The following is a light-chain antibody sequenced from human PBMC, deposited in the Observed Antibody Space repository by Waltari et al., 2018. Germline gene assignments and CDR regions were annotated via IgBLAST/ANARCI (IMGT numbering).Light chain of an antibody. CDR1: SGSVSTSYY. Sequence: QTVVTQEPSFSVSPVGTVTLTCGLSSGSVSTSYYPSWYPQTPARAPRTLPSHTTTRSSGVPDRFSGSLLGNKAALTITGAQADDESNYYCVLYMTSGISVFGGRTKLTVL. CDR3: VLYMTSGISV. CDR2: HTT. J-gene: IGLJ3*02. V-gene: IGLV8-61*01.